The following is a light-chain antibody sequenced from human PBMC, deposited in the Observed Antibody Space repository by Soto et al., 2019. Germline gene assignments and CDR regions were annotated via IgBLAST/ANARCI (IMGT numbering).Light chain of an antibody. CDR2: EVN. V-gene: IGLV2-14*01. CDR3: SSYASTSSYV. CDR1: SSDVGGYNY. Sequence: QAVLTQPASVSGSPGQSITISCTGTSSDVGGYNYVSWYQQHPGKAPKLMISEVNNRPSGVSNRFSGSKSGNTASLTISGLQAEDEADYYCSSYASTSSYVFGTGTKGTVL. J-gene: IGLJ1*01.